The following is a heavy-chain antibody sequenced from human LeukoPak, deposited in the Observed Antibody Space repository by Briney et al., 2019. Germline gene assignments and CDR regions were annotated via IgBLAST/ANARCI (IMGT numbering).Heavy chain of an antibody. D-gene: IGHD4-23*01. CDR2: ISSSSSYI. CDR3: AREGEYGGNSAFDY. Sequence: GGSLRLSCAASGFTFSSYSMNWVRQAPGKGLEWVSSISSSSSYIYYADSVKGRFTISRDNAKNSLYLQMNSLRAEDTAVYYCAREGEYGGNSAFDYWGQGTLVTVSS. V-gene: IGHV3-21*01. J-gene: IGHJ4*02. CDR1: GFTFSSYS.